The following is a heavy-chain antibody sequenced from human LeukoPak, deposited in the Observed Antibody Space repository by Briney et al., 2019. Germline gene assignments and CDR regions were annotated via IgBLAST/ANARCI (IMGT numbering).Heavy chain of an antibody. Sequence: GRSLRLSCAASGFRFSRHSLHWVRQAPGKGLEWVALISYDQSHKYYSDSVKGRFTISRDNSNETVFLQMNTPRPEDTAVYYCAGVSGSYYGYLDSWGQGTLVTVSS. CDR2: ISYDQSHK. D-gene: IGHD1-26*01. CDR3: AGVSGSYYGYLDS. CDR1: GFRFSRHS. V-gene: IGHV3-30*04. J-gene: IGHJ4*02.